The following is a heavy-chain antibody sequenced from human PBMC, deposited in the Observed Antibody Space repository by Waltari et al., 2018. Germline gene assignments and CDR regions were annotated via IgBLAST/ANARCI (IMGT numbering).Heavy chain of an antibody. CDR3: ATDLGGNTDC. V-gene: IGHV4-38-2*01. CDR1: GYSISSGYY. J-gene: IGHJ4*02. CDR2: IYHSGST. D-gene: IGHD2-15*01. Sequence: QVQLQESGPGLVKPSETLSLTCAVSGYSISSGYYWGWIRQPPGTGLEWIGSIYHSGSTYYNPSLKSRVTMTEDTSTDTAYMELSSLRSEDTAVYYCATDLGGNTDCWGQGTLVTVSS.